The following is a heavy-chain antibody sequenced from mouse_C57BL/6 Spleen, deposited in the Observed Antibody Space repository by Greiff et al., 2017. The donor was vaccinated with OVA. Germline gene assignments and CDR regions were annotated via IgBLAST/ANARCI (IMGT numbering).Heavy chain of an antibody. CDR3: ARGSYYGSKGPMDY. V-gene: IGHV1-39*01. Sequence: VQLKQSGPELVKPGASVKISCKASGYSFTDYNMNWVKQSNGKSLEWIGVINPNYGTTSYNQKFKGKATLTVDQSSSTAYMQLNSLTSGDSAVDYGARGSYYGSKGPMDYWGQGTSVTVSS. D-gene: IGHD1-1*01. CDR1: GYSFTDYN. CDR2: INPNYGTT. J-gene: IGHJ4*01.